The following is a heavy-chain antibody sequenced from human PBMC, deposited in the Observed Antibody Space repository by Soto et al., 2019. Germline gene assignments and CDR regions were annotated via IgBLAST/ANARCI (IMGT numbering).Heavy chain of an antibody. CDR3: ERANNYKYCSSTSCYMEDV. V-gene: IGHV4-59*01. Sequence: ETLSLTCPVSGASISSYYWSWIRQPPGKGLEWIGYIYYSGSTNYNPSLKSRVTIPVDTSKNQFSLKLSSVTAADTAVYYCERANNYKYCSSTSCYMEDVWGQGTKVTVYS. J-gene: IGHJ6*02. CDR1: GASISSYY. CDR2: IYYSGST. D-gene: IGHD2-2*02.